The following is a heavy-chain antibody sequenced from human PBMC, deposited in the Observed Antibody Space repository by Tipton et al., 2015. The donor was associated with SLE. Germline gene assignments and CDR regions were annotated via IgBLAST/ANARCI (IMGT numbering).Heavy chain of an antibody. Sequence: GSLRLSCAASGFTFNSYAMSWVRLAPGEGLEWVSAISGSGGSTYYADSVKGRFTLSRDNSKNTLYLQMNNLRVEDTAVYYCAKDGTDGSYDFWSGYYRGIQSFYYMDVWGKGTTVTVSS. V-gene: IGHV3-23*01. CDR3: AKDGTDGSYDFWSGYYRGIQSFYYMDV. J-gene: IGHJ6*03. CDR1: GFTFNSYA. CDR2: ISGSGGST. D-gene: IGHD3-3*01.